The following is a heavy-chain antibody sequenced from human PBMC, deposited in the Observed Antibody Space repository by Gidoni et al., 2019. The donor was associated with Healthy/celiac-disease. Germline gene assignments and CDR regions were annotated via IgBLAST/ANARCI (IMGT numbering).Heavy chain of an antibody. CDR2: IKQDGSEK. J-gene: IGHJ2*01. CDR1: GFPFSRSW. D-gene: IGHD6-19*01. Sequence: EVQLVESVGGLVQPGGSLRLSCAAPGFPFSRSWMSWVHQAPGKEPEWVANIKQDGSEKYYVDSVKGRFTSSSDNAKNSLYLLVTSLRAEDTAVYYCARGTISRQWLVGDWYFDLWGRGTLVTVSS. CDR3: ARGTISRQWLVGDWYFDL. V-gene: IGHV3-7*01.